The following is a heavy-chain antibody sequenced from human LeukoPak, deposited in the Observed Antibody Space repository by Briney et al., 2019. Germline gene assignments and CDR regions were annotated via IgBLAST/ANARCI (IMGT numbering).Heavy chain of an antibody. J-gene: IGHJ4*02. CDR2: INPNSGGT. D-gene: IGHD1-14*01. CDR3: ARGRSGDY. Sequence: ASVKVSCKASGYTFTASYMHWVRQAPGQGPEWMGWINPNSGGTNYAQKFQGRVTMTRDTSITTAYMELNRLRSDDTAVYYCARGRSGDYWGQGTLVTVSS. V-gene: IGHV1-2*02. CDR1: GYTFTASY.